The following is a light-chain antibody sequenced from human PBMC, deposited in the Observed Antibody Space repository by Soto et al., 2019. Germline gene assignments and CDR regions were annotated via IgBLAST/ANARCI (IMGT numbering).Light chain of an antibody. Sequence: ETVLTQSPATLSLSPGEGATLSCRASQSVSNNYLAWYQQKPGQAPRLLIYGASNRATGIPDRSSGSGSGTDFTLTISRLEPEDFAVYYCQQYGSSGTFGQGTKVDIK. V-gene: IGKV3-20*01. J-gene: IGKJ1*01. CDR1: QSVSNNY. CDR3: QQYGSSGT. CDR2: GAS.